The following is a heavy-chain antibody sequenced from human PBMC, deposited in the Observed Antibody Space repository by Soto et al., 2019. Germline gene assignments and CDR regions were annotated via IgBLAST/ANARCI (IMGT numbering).Heavy chain of an antibody. D-gene: IGHD6-13*01. CDR2: ISSDGSKT. CDR3: ARAGQQVAVFDY. CDR1: GFSFSAYS. Sequence: QVHLVESGGGVVQAGRSLRLSCAASGFSFSAYSMHWVRQAPGMGLEWVAVISSDGSKTYYAGSLKGRFTVSRDNSKNILYLQMNSLRAEDTAVYYCARAGQQVAVFDYWGQGTEVTVSS. J-gene: IGHJ4*02. V-gene: IGHV3-30-3*01.